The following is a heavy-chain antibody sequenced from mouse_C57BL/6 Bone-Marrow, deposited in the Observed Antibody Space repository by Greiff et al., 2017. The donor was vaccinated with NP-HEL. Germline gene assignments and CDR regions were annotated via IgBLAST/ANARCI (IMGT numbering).Heavy chain of an antibody. Sequence: VQLQQSGAELAKPGASVKLSCKASGYTFTSYWMHWVKQRPGQGLEWIGYINPSSGYTKYNQKFKDKATLTADKSSSTAYMQLSSLTYEDSAVYYCARRAAQAPYYFDYWGQGTTLTVSS. CDR1: GYTFTSYW. CDR3: ARRAAQAPYYFDY. V-gene: IGHV1-7*01. D-gene: IGHD3-2*02. CDR2: INPSSGYT. J-gene: IGHJ2*01.